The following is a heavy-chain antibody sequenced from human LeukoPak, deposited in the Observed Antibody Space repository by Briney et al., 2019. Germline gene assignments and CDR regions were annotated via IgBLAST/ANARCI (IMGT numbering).Heavy chain of an antibody. Sequence: SQTLSLTCAISGDSVSSNTAAWNWIRQSPSRGLEWLGRTYYRFKWYNDYAISVKSRITINPDTSKNQFSLQMTSVTPEDTAVYYCARDRATVSGSDYYFYYFMDVWGQGTTVTVSS. D-gene: IGHD3-10*01. CDR3: ARDRATVSGSDYYFYYFMDV. J-gene: IGHJ6*02. CDR2: TYYRFKWYN. V-gene: IGHV6-1*01. CDR1: GDSVSSNTAA.